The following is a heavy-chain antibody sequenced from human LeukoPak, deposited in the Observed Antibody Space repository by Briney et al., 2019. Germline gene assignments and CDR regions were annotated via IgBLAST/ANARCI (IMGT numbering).Heavy chain of an antibody. CDR3: AKDGPSGYYDSSGTWGSFDY. D-gene: IGHD3-22*01. Sequence: GGSLRLSCAASGFTFSSYAMSWVRQAPGKGLEWVSAISGSGGSTYYADSVKGGFTISRDNSKNTLYLQMNSLRAEDTAVYYCAKDGPSGYYDSSGTWGSFDYWGQGTLVTVSS. J-gene: IGHJ4*02. V-gene: IGHV3-23*01. CDR1: GFTFSSYA. CDR2: ISGSGGST.